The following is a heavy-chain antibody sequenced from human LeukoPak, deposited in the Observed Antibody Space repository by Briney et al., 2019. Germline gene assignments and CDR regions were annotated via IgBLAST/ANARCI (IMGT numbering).Heavy chain of an antibody. V-gene: IGHV3-23*01. Sequence: GGSLRLSCAASGFTFSSYGMSWVRQAPGKGLEWVSAISGSGGSTYYADSVKGRFTISRDNSKNTLYLQMNSLRAEDTAVYYCAKDLGGYCSSTSCYVGAFDIWGQGTMVTVSS. D-gene: IGHD2-2*01. J-gene: IGHJ3*02. CDR1: GFTFSSYG. CDR3: AKDLGGYCSSTSCYVGAFDI. CDR2: ISGSGGST.